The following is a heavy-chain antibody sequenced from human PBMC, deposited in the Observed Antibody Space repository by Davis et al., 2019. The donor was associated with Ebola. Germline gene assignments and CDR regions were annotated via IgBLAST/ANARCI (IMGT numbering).Heavy chain of an antibody. J-gene: IGHJ6*02. D-gene: IGHD5-18*01. Sequence: SETLSLTCAVYGGSLQDYFWSWIRQPPGKGLEWIGEISHSGYINYNPSLESRVTISVDTSKSQLSLKLTSVTATDTAVYYCARPVSPGYTYGYYYYDMDVWGQGTTVTVSS. CDR3: ARPVSPGYTYGYYYYDMDV. CDR2: ISHSGYI. V-gene: IGHV4-34*01. CDR1: GGSLQDYF.